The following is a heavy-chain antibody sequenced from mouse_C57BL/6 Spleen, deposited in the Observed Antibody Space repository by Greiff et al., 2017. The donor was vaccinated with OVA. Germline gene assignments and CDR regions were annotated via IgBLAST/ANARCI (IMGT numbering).Heavy chain of an antibody. J-gene: IGHJ2*01. CDR2: IDPETGGT. Sequence: QVQLQQSGAELVRPGASVTLSCKASGYTFTDYEMHWVKQTPVHGLEWIGAIDPETGGTAYNQKFKGKAILTADKSSSTAYMELRSLTSEDSAVYYCTREEAAQAPYYFDYWGQGTTLTVSS. D-gene: IGHD3-2*02. V-gene: IGHV1-15*01. CDR1: GYTFTDYE. CDR3: TREEAAQAPYYFDY.